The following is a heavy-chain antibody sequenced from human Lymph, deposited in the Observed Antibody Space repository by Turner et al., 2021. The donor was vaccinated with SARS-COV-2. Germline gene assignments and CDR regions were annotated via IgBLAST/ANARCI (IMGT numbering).Heavy chain of an antibody. J-gene: IGHJ4*02. CDR1: GGTFSSYA. V-gene: IGHV1-69*01. CDR2: IIPSVGTA. Sequence: QVQLVQSVAEVKKPGSSVKVSCKASGGTFSSYAISWVRQAPGQGLEWMGEIIPSVGTANYAQKFQGRVTITADASTSTAHMELSSLRSEDTAVYYCARGSRDCSSTSCYPFFDYWGQGTLVTVSS. D-gene: IGHD2-2*01. CDR3: ARGSRDCSSTSCYPFFDY.